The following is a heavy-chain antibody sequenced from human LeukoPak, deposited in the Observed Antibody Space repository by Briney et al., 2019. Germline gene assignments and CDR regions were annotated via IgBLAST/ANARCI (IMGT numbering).Heavy chain of an antibody. CDR3: AVYDILTGYFDY. D-gene: IGHD3-9*01. V-gene: IGHV4-61*02. CDR1: GGSISSGSYN. CDR2: IYTSGST. J-gene: IGHJ4*02. Sequence: SETLSLTCTVSGGSISSGSYNWSWIRQPAGKGLEWIGRIYTSGSTNYNPSLKSRVTISVDTSKNQFSLKLSSVTAADTAVYYCAVYDILTGYFDYWGQGTLVTVSS.